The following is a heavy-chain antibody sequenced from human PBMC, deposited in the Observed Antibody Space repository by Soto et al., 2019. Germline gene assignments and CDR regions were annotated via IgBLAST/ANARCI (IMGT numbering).Heavy chain of an antibody. J-gene: IGHJ4*02. CDR3: AREYSLAVVAPGY. V-gene: IGHV4-31*03. D-gene: IGHD3-22*01. Sequence: SETLSLTCTVSGGSISSGGYYWSWIRQHPGKGLEWIGYIYYSGSTYYNPSLKSRVTISVDTSKNQFSLRAEDTSVYYCAREYSLAVVAPGYWGQGILVTVSS. CDR1: GGSISSGGYY. CDR2: IYYSGST.